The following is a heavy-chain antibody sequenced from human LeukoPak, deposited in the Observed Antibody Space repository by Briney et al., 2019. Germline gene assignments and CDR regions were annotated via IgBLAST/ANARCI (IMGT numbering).Heavy chain of an antibody. D-gene: IGHD5-18*01. Sequence: QPGGSLRLSCAASGFTFSSYWMHWVRQAPGKGLEWVSRINSDGSITTYADSVEGRFTISRDNAKNTLYLQMNSLRAEDTAVYYCARQLWPLFDYWGQGTLVTVSS. CDR2: INSDGSIT. J-gene: IGHJ4*02. CDR3: ARQLWPLFDY. CDR1: GFTFSSYW. V-gene: IGHV3-74*01.